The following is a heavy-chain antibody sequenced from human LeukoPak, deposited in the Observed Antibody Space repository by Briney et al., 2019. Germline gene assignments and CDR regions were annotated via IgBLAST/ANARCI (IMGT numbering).Heavy chain of an antibody. CDR1: GFTFSSYA. V-gene: IGHV3-23*01. J-gene: IGHJ6*02. D-gene: IGHD3-10*02. CDR3: ARDLHYYVAMDV. Sequence: GGSLRLSCAASGFTFSSYAMSWVRQAPGKGLEWVSVISGSGGSTHYADSVKGRFTISRDNSKNTLYLQMNSLRAEDTAVYYCARDLHYYVAMDVWGQGTTVTVSS. CDR2: ISGSGGST.